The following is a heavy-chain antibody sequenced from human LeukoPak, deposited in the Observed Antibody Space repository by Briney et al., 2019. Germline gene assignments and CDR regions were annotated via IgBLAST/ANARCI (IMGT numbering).Heavy chain of an antibody. J-gene: IGHJ4*02. CDR2: IYYGGNT. CDR1: GGSISSGSYY. V-gene: IGHV4-31*03. Sequence: SETLSLTCTVSGGSISSGSYYWSWIRQHPGKGLEWIGYIYYGGNTYYNPSLKSRVIISVDTSKNQFSLKLSSVTAADTAVYYCALGSGWYYFDYCGQGTLVTVSS. D-gene: IGHD6-19*01. CDR3: ALGSGWYYFDY.